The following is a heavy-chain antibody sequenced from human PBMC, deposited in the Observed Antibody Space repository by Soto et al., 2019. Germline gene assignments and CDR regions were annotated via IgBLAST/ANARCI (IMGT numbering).Heavy chain of an antibody. J-gene: IGHJ3*02. Sequence: SVKVSCKASGGTFSSYAISWVRQAPGQGLEWMGGIIPIFGTANYAQKFQGRVTITADESTSTAYMELSSLRSEDTAVYYCARSSITMIVVVISDAFDIWGQGTMVTVSS. CDR2: IIPIFGTA. CDR3: ARSSITMIVVVISDAFDI. V-gene: IGHV1-69*13. CDR1: GGTFSSYA. D-gene: IGHD3-22*01.